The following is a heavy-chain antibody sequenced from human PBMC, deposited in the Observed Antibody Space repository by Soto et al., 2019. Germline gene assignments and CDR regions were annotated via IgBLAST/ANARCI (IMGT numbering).Heavy chain of an antibody. CDR3: ATWGIAVAPFFDY. D-gene: IGHD6-19*01. CDR1: GYIFTDYY. V-gene: IGHV1-2*02. Sequence: QVQLVQSGAEVKKPGASVKVSCKASGYIFTDYYMHWVRQAPGQGLEWMGWINPNSGGTNYAQKFQGRVTMTRDTSINTAYMELSRLRSDDTAVYYCATWGIAVAPFFDYWGQGTLVTVSS. J-gene: IGHJ4*02. CDR2: INPNSGGT.